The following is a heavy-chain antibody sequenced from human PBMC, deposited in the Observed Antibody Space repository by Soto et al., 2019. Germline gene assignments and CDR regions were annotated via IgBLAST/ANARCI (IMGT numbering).Heavy chain of an antibody. CDR3: AREVIAAAEVDP. D-gene: IGHD6-13*01. J-gene: IGHJ5*02. CDR2: IYYSGST. Sequence: QVQLQESGPGLVKPSETLSLTCTVSGGSVSSGSYYWSWIRQPPGKGLEWIGYIYYSGSTNYNPSLKSRVTISVDTSKNQFSLKLSSVTAADTAVYYCAREVIAAAEVDPWGQGTLVTVSS. V-gene: IGHV4-61*01. CDR1: GGSVSSGSYY.